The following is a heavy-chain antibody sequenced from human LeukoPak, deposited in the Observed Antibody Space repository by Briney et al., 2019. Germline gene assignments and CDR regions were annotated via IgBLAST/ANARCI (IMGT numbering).Heavy chain of an antibody. J-gene: IGHJ4*01. D-gene: IGHD6-19*01. CDR3: ARGAGWNFYEY. CDR1: GFTFNHYA. Sequence: GSLRLSCETSGFTFNHYAVSWVRQAPGKGLEWVSSISGGGAAYYADSVKGRFTISRDNSKNTVDLQMSSLRPEDTAVYYCARGAGWNFYEYWGHGTLVTVSS. CDR2: ISGGGAA. V-gene: IGHV3-23*01.